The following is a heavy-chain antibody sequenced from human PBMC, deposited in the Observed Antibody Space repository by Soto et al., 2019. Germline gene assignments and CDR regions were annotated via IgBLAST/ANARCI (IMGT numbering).Heavy chain of an antibody. V-gene: IGHV1-69*06. J-gene: IGHJ6*02. Sequence: QVQLEQSGAEVTKPGSSVKVSCKASGGTFSSYVISWVRQAPGQGLEWMGGIIPTFGTTKYAKDFQGRVTITADKSTSTAYMELSSLRSDDTAVYYCASHRSQVVHLVLPPYYYYGLDVWGQGTTVTVSS. CDR3: ASHRSQVVHLVLPPYYYYGLDV. D-gene: IGHD6-6*01. CDR1: GGTFSSYV. CDR2: IIPTFGTT.